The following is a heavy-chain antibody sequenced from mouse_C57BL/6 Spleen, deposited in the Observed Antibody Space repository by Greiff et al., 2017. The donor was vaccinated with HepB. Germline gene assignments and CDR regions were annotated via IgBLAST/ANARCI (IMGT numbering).Heavy chain of an antibody. D-gene: IGHD1-1*01. CDR3: ATTVVAFCFDY. V-gene: IGHV1-64*01. CDR2: IHTNSGST. Sequence: VQLQQPGAELVKPGASVKLSCKASGYTFTSYWMHWVKQRPGQGLEWIGMIHTNSGSTNYNEKFKSKATLTVDKSASTAYMQLSSLTSEDSAVYYCATTVVAFCFDYWGQGTPLTVSS. CDR1: GYTFTSYW. J-gene: IGHJ2*01.